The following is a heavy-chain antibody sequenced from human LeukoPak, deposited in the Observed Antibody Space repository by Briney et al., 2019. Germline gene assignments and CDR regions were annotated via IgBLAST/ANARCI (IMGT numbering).Heavy chain of an antibody. CDR3: ARAPGTIYSTYANPDY. D-gene: IGHD4-11*01. Sequence: PGGSLRLSCVASGFTFSSYTMNWVRQAPGKGLEWVSCISGDKSYIHYADSVKGRFTISRDNAKNSLYLQMSSLRAEDAAVYYCARAPGTIYSTYANPDYWGQGTLVTVSS. CDR2: ISGDKSYI. CDR1: GFTFSSYT. V-gene: IGHV3-21*01. J-gene: IGHJ4*02.